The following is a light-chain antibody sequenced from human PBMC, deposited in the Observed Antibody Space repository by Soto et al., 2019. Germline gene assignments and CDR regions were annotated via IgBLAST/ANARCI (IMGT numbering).Light chain of an antibody. J-gene: IGKJ4*01. Sequence: DIQMTQSPSSVSASVVDRVTITCLASERINTYLAWYQQQPGKAPKLLIYAASSLQSGVASRFSGSGSGTEFPLTSSNLQPEDFATYSCPQANTPPLPFGGGTKVDIK. CDR1: ERINTY. CDR3: PQANTPPLP. V-gene: IGKV1-12*01. CDR2: AAS.